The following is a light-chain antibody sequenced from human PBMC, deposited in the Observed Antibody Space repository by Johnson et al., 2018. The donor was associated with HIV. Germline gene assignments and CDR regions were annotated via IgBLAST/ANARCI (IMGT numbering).Light chain of an antibody. CDR3: GTWDSSLSSYV. CDR2: EDN. CDR1: SSNIGNNY. J-gene: IGLJ1*01. V-gene: IGLV1-51*02. Sequence: QSMLTQPPSVSAAPGQKVTISCSGSSSNIGNNYVSWYQQFPGTAPKLLIYEDNRRPSGTPDRFSGSKSGTSATLGITGLQTGDEADYYCGTWDSSLSSYVFGTGTKVTVL.